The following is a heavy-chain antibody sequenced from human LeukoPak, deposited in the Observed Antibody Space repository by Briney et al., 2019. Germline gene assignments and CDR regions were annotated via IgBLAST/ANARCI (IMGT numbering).Heavy chain of an antibody. J-gene: IGHJ5*02. D-gene: IGHD3-22*01. V-gene: IGHV3-30*18. CDR2: ISHDGSNK. CDR3: AKDRARSHPYDTSGLTPSDH. Sequence: PGGSLRLSCAASGFTFSSYGMHWVRQAPGKGLEWVAVISHDGSNKYYVDSVKGRFTISRDNSKNTLYLQMTSLRAEDTAVYYCAKDRARSHPYDTSGLTPSDHWGQGTLVTVSS. CDR1: GFTFSSYG.